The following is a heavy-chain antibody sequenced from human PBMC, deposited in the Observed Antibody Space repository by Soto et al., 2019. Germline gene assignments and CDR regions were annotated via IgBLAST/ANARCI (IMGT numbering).Heavy chain of an antibody. V-gene: IGHV3-23*01. Sequence: EVQLLESGGGLVQPGGSLRLSCAASGFTFSNYAMTWVRQAPGKGLEWVSVITGSGGGTYSVDSVKGRFTISRDNSKNTVYLQMNSLRAEDTAVYYCAKRPLTAAGFDYWGQGTLVTASS. CDR1: GFTFSNYA. CDR2: ITGSGGGT. CDR3: AKRPLTAAGFDY. J-gene: IGHJ4*02. D-gene: IGHD6-13*01.